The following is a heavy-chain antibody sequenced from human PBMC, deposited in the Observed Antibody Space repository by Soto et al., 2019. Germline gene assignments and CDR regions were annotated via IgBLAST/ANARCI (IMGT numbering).Heavy chain of an antibody. CDR1: GGSITSSSYY. CDR3: ARVWGGAFDI. D-gene: IGHD3-10*01. Sequence: SETLSLTCTVSGGSITSSSYYWGWIRQQTGKGLEWIGSIFYSGSTYYNPSLKSRVTISVDTSKNQFSLKLSSVAAADTAVYYCARVWGGAFDIWGQGTMVTVSS. J-gene: IGHJ3*02. CDR2: IFYSGST. V-gene: IGHV4-39*01.